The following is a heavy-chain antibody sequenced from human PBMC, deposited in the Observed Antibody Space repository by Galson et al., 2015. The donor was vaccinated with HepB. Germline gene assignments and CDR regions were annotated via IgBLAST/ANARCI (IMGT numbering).Heavy chain of an antibody. CDR2: INPSGGST. CDR3: ATQPITIFGVVILYGMDV. CDR1: GYTFTSYS. D-gene: IGHD3-3*01. V-gene: IGHV1-46*03. Sequence: SVKVSCKASGYTFTSYSMHWVRQAPGQGLEWMGIINPSGGSTSYAQKFQGRVTMTRDTSTSTVYMELSSLRSEDTAVYYCATQPITIFGVVILYGMDVWGQGTTVTVSS. J-gene: IGHJ6*02.